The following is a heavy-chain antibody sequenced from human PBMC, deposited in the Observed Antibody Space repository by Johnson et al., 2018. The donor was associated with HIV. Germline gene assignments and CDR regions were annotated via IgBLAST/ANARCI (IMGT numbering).Heavy chain of an antibody. D-gene: IGHD6-19*01. CDR1: GFTVSSSY. Sequence: VQLVESGGGLVQPGGSLRLSCAASGFTVSSSYMSWVRQAPGKGLEWVSIIYSGGSTKHADSVKGRFTISRDNSKNTLYLQMNSLRAEDTAVYYCAKGKPSGIAVHDAFDIWGQGTMVTVSS. V-gene: IGHV3-66*01. CDR3: AKGKPSGIAVHDAFDI. CDR2: IYSGGST. J-gene: IGHJ3*02.